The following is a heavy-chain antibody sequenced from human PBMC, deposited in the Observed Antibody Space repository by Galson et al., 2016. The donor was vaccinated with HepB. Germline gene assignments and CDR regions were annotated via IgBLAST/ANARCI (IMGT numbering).Heavy chain of an antibody. CDR1: GFPFSSYP. CDR2: IPDDGNNK. CDR3: ARDLYSGYDFLFRGETSFDS. Sequence: SLRLSCAASGFPFSSYPMHWVRQTPGRGLEWVAVIPDDGNNKYYRDSVRGHFTISRVNSRNTLFLQMNGLRTEDTAVYYCARDLYSGYDFLFRGETSFDSWGQGTLVTVSS. D-gene: IGHD5-12*01. V-gene: IGHV3-30-3*01. J-gene: IGHJ4*02.